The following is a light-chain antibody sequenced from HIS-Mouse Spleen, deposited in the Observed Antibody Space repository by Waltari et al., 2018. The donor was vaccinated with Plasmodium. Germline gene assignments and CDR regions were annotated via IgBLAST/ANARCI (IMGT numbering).Light chain of an antibody. V-gene: IGLV3-27*01. Sequence: SYELTQPSSVSVSPGQTARLTCSGDVLAKKYARWFQQKPGQAPVLVIYKDGERPSGSPERFSGSSSGTTVTLTISGAQVEDEADYYCYSAADNNLVFGGGTKLTVL. CDR1: VLAKKY. CDR2: KDG. CDR3: YSAADNNLV. J-gene: IGLJ3*02.